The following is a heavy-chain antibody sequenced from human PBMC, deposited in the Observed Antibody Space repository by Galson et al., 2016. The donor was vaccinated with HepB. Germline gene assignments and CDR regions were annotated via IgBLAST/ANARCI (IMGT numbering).Heavy chain of an antibody. D-gene: IGHD6-19*01. CDR1: GASITSGHW. CDR3: AASSGWWRLDF. J-gene: IGHJ4*02. Sequence: SETLSLTCGVSGASITSGHWWSCVRQPPGKGLEWIGEMSHTGGTNYNPSLKSRVTISLDRSNNQFSVKITTVTAADTAVYYCAASSGWWRLDFWGQGALVTVSS. CDR2: MSHTGGT. V-gene: IGHV4-4*02.